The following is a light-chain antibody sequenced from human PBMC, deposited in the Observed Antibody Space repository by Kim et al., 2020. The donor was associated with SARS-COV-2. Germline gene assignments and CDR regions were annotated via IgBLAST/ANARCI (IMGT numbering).Light chain of an antibody. J-gene: IGKJ2*03. CDR3: QQYGSSPLFS. CDR2: GAS. Sequence: SLGERATLSCRASQSVSSSYLAWYQQKPGQAPRLLIYGASSRATGIPDRFSGSGSGTDFTLTISRPEPEDFAVYYCQQYGSSPLFSFGQGTKLEI. V-gene: IGKV3-20*01. CDR1: QSVSSSY.